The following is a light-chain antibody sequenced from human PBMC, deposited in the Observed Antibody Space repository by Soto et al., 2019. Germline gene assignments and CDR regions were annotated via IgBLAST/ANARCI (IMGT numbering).Light chain of an antibody. Sequence: EIILTQSPGTLSLSPGERATLSCRASQTVISNYLAWYQQKPGQAPRLLIYGASSRATGIPDRFSGSGSGTYFTLTISRLEPEDFAVYYCQQYGSSPPEKTFGQGTKVEIK. V-gene: IGKV3-20*01. CDR2: GAS. CDR1: QTVISNY. J-gene: IGKJ1*01. CDR3: QQYGSSPPEKT.